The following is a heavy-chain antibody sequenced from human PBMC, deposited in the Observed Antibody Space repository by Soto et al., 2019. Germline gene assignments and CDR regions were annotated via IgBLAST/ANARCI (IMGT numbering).Heavy chain of an antibody. CDR2: ISGSGGST. V-gene: IGHV3-23*01. D-gene: IGHD6-19*01. J-gene: IGHJ5*01. CDR3: ARHSSGWYGWFDS. Sequence: EVQLLESGGGLVQPRGSLRLSCAASGFTFSTYAMNWVRQAPGKGLEWVSAISGSGGSTYCADSVKGRFTISRDNSKNTLYLQMNSLRAEDTAVYYCARHSSGWYGWFDSWGQGTLVSVSS. CDR1: GFTFSTYA.